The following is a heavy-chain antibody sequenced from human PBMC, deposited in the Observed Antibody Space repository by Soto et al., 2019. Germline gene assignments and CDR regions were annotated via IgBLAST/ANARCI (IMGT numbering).Heavy chain of an antibody. CDR1: GLSITDSEMG. CDR2: IDSSGEK. Sequence: QVTLKESGPVLVKPTETLTLRCTVSGLSITDSEMGVSWIRQPPGQPLEWLAHIDSSGEKSYRTFLNSRLAISKETSKSQIVLTMTNMDPADTATYYCARRHLAVAVSPWFDPWGQGIPVTVSS. J-gene: IGHJ5*02. V-gene: IGHV2-26*01. CDR3: ARRHLAVAVSPWFDP. D-gene: IGHD6-19*01.